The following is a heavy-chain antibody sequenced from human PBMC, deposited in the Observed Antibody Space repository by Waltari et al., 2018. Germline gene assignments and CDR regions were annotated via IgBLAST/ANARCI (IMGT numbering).Heavy chain of an antibody. D-gene: IGHD6-13*01. V-gene: IGHV4-61*09. CDR2: IYTSGST. Sequence: QVQLQESGPGLVKPSQTLSLTCTVSGGSISSGSYYWSWIRQPPGKGLEWIGYIYTSGSTNYNPSLKSRVTISVDTSKNQFSLKLSSVTAADTAVYYCARVPWWTAGTTYYGMDVWGQGTTVTVSS. J-gene: IGHJ6*02. CDR3: ARVPWWTAGTTYYGMDV. CDR1: GGSISSGSYY.